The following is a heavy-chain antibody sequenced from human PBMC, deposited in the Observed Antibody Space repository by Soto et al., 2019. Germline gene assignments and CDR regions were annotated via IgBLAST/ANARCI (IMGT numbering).Heavy chain of an antibody. CDR3: ARDLNYGSGRGYYYYYYGMDV. Sequence: QVQLVQSGAEVKEPGASVKVSCKASGYTFTSYDINWVRQATGQGLEWMGWMNPNSGNTGYAQKFQGRVTMTRNTSISTAYMELSSLRSEDTAVYYCARDLNYGSGRGYYYYYYGMDVWGQGTTVTVSS. D-gene: IGHD3-10*01. V-gene: IGHV1-8*01. CDR1: GYTFTSYD. CDR2: MNPNSGNT. J-gene: IGHJ6*02.